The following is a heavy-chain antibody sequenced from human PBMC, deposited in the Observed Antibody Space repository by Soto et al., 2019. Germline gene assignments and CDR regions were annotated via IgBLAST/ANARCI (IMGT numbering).Heavy chain of an antibody. CDR1: GGSISSGDYY. CDR3: ARTQLDYYYCGMDV. CDR2: IYYSGST. J-gene: IGHJ6*02. V-gene: IGHV4-30-4*01. Sequence: QVQLQESGPGLVKPSQTLSLTCTVSGGSISSGDYYWSWIRQPPGKGLEWIGYIYYSGSTYYNPSLKSRVTXXVXTXXNQFSLKLSSVTAADTAVYYCARTQLDYYYCGMDVWGQGTTVTVSS. D-gene: IGHD6-6*01.